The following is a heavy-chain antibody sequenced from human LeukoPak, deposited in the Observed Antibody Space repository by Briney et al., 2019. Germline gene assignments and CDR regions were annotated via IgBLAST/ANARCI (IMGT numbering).Heavy chain of an antibody. CDR3: ARGLELRRYYYYYYMDV. J-gene: IGHJ6*03. CDR2: IIPIFGTA. D-gene: IGHD1-7*01. CDR1: GGTFSSYV. Sequence: ASVKVSCKASGGTFSSYVISWVRQAPGQGLEWMGGIIPIFGTANYAQKFQGRVTITTDESTSTAYMELSSLRSEDTAVYYCARGLELRRYYYYYYMDVWGKGTTVTVSS. V-gene: IGHV1-69*05.